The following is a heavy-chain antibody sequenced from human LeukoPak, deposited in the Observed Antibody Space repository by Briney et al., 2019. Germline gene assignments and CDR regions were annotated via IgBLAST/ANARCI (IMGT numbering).Heavy chain of an antibody. CDR3: AKAPPRGYQLLTDYWYFDL. Sequence: GGSLRLSCAASGFTFSSYAMSWVRQAPGKGLEWVSAISGSGGSTYYADSVKGRFTISRDNSKNTLYLQMNSLRAEDTAVYYCAKAPPRGYQLLTDYWYFDLWGRGTLVTVSS. CDR2: ISGSGGST. CDR1: GFTFSSYA. D-gene: IGHD2-2*01. J-gene: IGHJ2*01. V-gene: IGHV3-23*01.